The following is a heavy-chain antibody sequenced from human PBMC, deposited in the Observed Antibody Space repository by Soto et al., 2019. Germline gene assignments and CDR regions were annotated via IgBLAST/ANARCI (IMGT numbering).Heavy chain of an antibody. CDR2: IFSTGSP. CDR1: GASIAGWPYN. Sequence: QLQLQESGPGLVKPSETLSLTCTVSGASIAGWPYNWGWIRQPPGKGLQWIGSIFSTGSPYFNPSLKSRVTISVDTSKNQLSLRLRSVSAADTALYFCARHTMTTVTTFDYWGQGTLVAVSS. CDR3: ARHTMTTVTTFDY. D-gene: IGHD4-17*01. V-gene: IGHV4-39*01. J-gene: IGHJ4*02.